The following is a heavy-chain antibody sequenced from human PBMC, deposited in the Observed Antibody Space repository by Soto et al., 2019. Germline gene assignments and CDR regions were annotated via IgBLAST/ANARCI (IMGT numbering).Heavy chain of an antibody. CDR3: ANASGLAGYGADCESFQH. CDR2: ISGSGSKT. CDR1: GFTFSSYA. D-gene: IGHD4-17*01. J-gene: IGHJ1*01. V-gene: IGHV3-23*01. Sequence: EVQLLESGGGLVQPGGSLRLSCAASGFTFSSYAMSWVRQAPGKGLEWVSVISGSGSKTFYADSVKGRFTNSRDNSKKTMYLRMVSLRAEDTGVYYSANASGLAGYGADCESFQHWGQGTLVTVSS.